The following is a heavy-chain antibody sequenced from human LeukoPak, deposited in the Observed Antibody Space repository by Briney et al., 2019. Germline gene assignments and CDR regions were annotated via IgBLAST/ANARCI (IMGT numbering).Heavy chain of an antibody. CDR3: ARDFVVVAATFLGAFDI. Sequence: ASVKVSCKASGYTFTGYYMHWVRQAPGQGLEWMGWINPNSGGTNYAQKFQGRVTMTRDTSISTAYMELSRLRSDDTAVYYCARDFVVVAATFLGAFDIGGQGTMVTVSA. CDR1: GYTFTGYY. J-gene: IGHJ3*02. V-gene: IGHV1-2*02. D-gene: IGHD2-15*01. CDR2: INPNSGGT.